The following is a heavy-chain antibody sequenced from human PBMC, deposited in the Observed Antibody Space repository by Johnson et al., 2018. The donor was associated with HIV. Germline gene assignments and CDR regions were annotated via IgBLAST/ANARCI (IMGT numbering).Heavy chain of an antibody. CDR2: VKSKTDGGTI. D-gene: IGHD3-10*01. Sequence: VQLVESGGGSVKSGGSLRVSCAASGFTFSNAWMSWVRQAPGKGLEWVGRVKSKTDGGTIDYAAAVKGRFIISRDDSKNTLYLQMNGLKTEDTVVYYCTTMSALWFGDLHVFGDGFDIWGQGTMVTVSS. J-gene: IGHJ3*02. V-gene: IGHV3-15*01. CDR1: GFTFSNAW. CDR3: TTMSALWFGDLHVFGDGFDI.